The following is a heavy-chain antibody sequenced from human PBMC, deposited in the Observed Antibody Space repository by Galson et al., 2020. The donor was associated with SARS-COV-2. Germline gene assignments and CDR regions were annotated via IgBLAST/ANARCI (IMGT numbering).Heavy chain of an antibody. J-gene: IGHJ6*02. V-gene: IGHV4-59*01. D-gene: IGHD3-10*01. Sequence: SETLSLTCTVSGGSISSYYWSWIRQPPGKGLEWIGYIYYSGSTNYNPSLKSRVTISVDTSKNQFSLKLSSVTAADTAVYYCARELITMVRGVIMTHYYYYGMDVWGQGTTVTVSS. CDR2: IYYSGST. CDR1: GGSISSYY. CDR3: ARELITMVRGVIMTHYYYYGMDV.